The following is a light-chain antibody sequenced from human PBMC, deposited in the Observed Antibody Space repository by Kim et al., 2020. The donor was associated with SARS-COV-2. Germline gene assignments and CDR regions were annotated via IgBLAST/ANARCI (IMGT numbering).Light chain of an antibody. CDR3: ATWDDSLDGVI. J-gene: IGLJ2*01. CDR2: SNN. CDR1: SSNIGSNA. V-gene: IGLV1-44*01. Sequence: QRVTISCSGSSSNIGSNAVNWYLQLPGTAPKLPIYSNNQRPSGVPDRFSGSKSGTSASLAISGLQSEDEADYYCATWDDSLDGVIFGGGTQLTVL.